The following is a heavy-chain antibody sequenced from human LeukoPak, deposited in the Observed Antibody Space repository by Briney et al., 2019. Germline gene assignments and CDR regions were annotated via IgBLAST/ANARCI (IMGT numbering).Heavy chain of an antibody. CDR2: INPNSGGT. J-gene: IGHJ6*03. D-gene: IGHD5-18*01. V-gene: IGHV1-2*02. Sequence: GASVKVSCKASGYTFTGYYMHWVRQAPGQGLEWMGWINPNSGGTNYAQRFQDRVTMTRDTSISTAYMELSGLGSNDTAVYYCARAGLPIYYYYMDVWGKGTTVTVSS. CDR3: ARAGLPIYYYYMDV. CDR1: GYTFTGYY.